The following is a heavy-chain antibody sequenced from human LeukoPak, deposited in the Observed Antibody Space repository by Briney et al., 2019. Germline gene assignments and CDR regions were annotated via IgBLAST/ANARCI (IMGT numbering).Heavy chain of an antibody. V-gene: IGHV4-39*07. D-gene: IGHD5-12*01. CDR2: IYYSGIT. CDR3: ARDKKDTVPTIRIGDAFDI. J-gene: IGHJ3*02. CDR1: GSSISSSDYY. Sequence: SETLSLTCTVSGSSISSSDYYWGWIRQPPGKGLEWIGSIYYSGITYSNLSLKSRVTISVDTSKNQFSLKVSSVTAADTAVYYCARDKKDTVPTIRIGDAFDIWGQGTLVTVSS.